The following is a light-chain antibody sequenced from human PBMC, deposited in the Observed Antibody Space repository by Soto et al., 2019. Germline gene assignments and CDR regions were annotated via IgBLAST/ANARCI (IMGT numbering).Light chain of an antibody. CDR3: QQRSNWPRALT. V-gene: IGKV3-11*01. CDR2: DAS. J-gene: IGKJ4*01. CDR1: QSVSSY. Sequence: EIVLTQSPATLSLSPGERATLSCRASQSVSSYLAWYQQKPGQAPRLLIYDASNRATGIPARFSGSGSGTDFTLTISSLEPEDVAVYYCQQRSNWPRALTFGVGTKVEIK.